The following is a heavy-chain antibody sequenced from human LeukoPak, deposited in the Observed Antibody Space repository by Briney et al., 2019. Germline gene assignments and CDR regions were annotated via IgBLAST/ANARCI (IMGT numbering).Heavy chain of an antibody. CDR2: IYYSGST. V-gene: IGHV4-39*07. CDR3: ARAPGITGIDWYFDL. Sequence: ASETLSLTCTVSGGSISSSSYYWGWIRQPPGKGLEWIGRIYYSGSTYYNPSLKSRVTISVDTSKNQFSLKLSSVTAADTAVYYCARAPGITGIDWYFDLWGRGTLVTVSS. CDR1: GGSISSSSYY. J-gene: IGHJ2*01. D-gene: IGHD1-20*01.